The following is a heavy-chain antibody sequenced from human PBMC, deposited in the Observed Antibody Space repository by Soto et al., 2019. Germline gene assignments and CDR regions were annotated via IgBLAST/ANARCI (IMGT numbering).Heavy chain of an antibody. V-gene: IGHV4-39*01. J-gene: IGHJ6*04. CDR2: IYSDGRT. D-gene: IGHD6-25*01. CDR1: GGSISSSGYY. Sequence: QLQLQESGPGLVKPSETLSLTCTVSGGSISSSGYYWGWIRQAPGKGLEWIGNIYSDGRTYYNPSLRSRVALAIGTSQNQFSLKLTSVDASDTAIYYCATQKSSSAAHSYGMDVWGEGTTVTVSS. CDR3: ATQKSSSAAHSYGMDV.